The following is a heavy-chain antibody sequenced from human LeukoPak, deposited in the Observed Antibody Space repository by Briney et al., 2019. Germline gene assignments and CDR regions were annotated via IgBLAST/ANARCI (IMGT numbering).Heavy chain of an antibody. CDR3: AASPIVVVPAAILLDYGMDV. CDR1: GGSISSYY. CDR2: IYYSGST. V-gene: IGHV4-59*08. J-gene: IGHJ6*02. Sequence: NPSETLSLTCTVSGGSISSYYWSWIRQPPGKGLEWIGYIYYSGSTNYNPSLKSRVTISVDTSKNQFSLKLSSVTAADTAVYYCAASPIVVVPAAILLDYGMDVWGQGTTVTVSS. D-gene: IGHD2-2*01.